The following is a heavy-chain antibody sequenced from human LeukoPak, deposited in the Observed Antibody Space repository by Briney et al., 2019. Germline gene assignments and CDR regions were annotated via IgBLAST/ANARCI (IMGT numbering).Heavy chain of an antibody. V-gene: IGHV3-23*01. CDR1: GFTVSSNY. J-gene: IGHJ6*02. Sequence: GGSLRLSCAASGFTVSSNYMSWVRQAPGKGLEWVSFITGDAGSTSYADSVKGRFTISRDNSKNTLYLQMNSLRAEDTAVYYCATTPGAYYYYHMDVWGQGTTVTVSS. D-gene: IGHD3-10*01. CDR3: ATTPGAYYYYHMDV. CDR2: ITGDAGST.